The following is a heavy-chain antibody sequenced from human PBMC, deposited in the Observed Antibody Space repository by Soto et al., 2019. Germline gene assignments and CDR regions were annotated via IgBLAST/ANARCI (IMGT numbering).Heavy chain of an antibody. CDR1: GGTFSSYS. CDR2: IIPIFGTA. V-gene: IGHV1-69*13. CDR3: ASKLNSSSWYRDYYYYYGMDV. J-gene: IGHJ6*02. D-gene: IGHD6-13*01. Sequence: SLKVSCKASGGTFSSYSISWVRQAPGQGLEWMGGIIPIFGTANYAQKFQGRVTITADESTSTAYMELSSLRSEDTAVYYCASKLNSSSWYRDYYYYYGMDVWGQGTTVTVSS.